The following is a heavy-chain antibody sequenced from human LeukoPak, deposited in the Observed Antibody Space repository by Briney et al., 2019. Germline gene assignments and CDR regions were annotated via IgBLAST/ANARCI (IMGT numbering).Heavy chain of an antibody. CDR3: AKDPNDLWGSSYMDY. CDR2: ISYDGRDK. V-gene: IGHV3-30*18. Sequence: GGSLRLSCAASGFTFSSYGMHCVRQAPGKGLEWVALISYDGRDKYYADSVRGRFTIFRDNSKNTLYVQMNSLRAEDTAVYYCAKDPNDLWGSSYMDYWGQGTLVTVSS. J-gene: IGHJ4*02. D-gene: IGHD3-16*01. CDR1: GFTFSSYG.